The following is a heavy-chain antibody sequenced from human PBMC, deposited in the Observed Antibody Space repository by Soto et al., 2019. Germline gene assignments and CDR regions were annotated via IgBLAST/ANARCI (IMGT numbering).Heavy chain of an antibody. CDR1: GVTVEDYS. CDR2: ISSQAFGGTT. V-gene: IGHV3-49*02. CDR3: ATVYFYDSSDDYYFDY. Sequence: GASRRPSCPVSGVTVEDYSMSGVRQVRGEGLEWVGFISSQAFGGTTEYAASVGGRFTISTDESKTIAYLQMNSLKAADTAVYFCATVYFYDSSDDYYFDYWGQGTLVTVYS. D-gene: IGHD3-22*01. J-gene: IGHJ4*02.